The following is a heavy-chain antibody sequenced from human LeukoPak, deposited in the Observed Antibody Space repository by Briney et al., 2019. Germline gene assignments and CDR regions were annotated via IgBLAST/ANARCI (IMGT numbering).Heavy chain of an antibody. CDR2: INHSGST. D-gene: IGHD5-12*01. J-gene: IGHJ4*02. V-gene: IGHV4-34*01. CDR3: AGSNSGYDRGFDY. Sequence: SETLSLTCAVYGGSFSGYYWSWIRQPPGKGLEWIGEINHSGSTNYNPSLKSRVTISVDTSKNQFSLKLSSVTAADTAVYYCAGSNSGYDRGFDYWGQGTLVTVSS. CDR1: GGSFSGYY.